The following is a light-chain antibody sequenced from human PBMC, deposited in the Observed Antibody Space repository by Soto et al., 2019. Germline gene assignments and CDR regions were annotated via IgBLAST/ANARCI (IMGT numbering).Light chain of an antibody. V-gene: IGLV2-14*01. CDR2: DVS. CDR1: SSDVRTYNY. Sequence: QSVLTQPASVSGSPGQSITISCTGTSSDVRTYNYVSWYQQHPGKAPKLLIYDVSTRPSGISNRFSGSKSGNTASLTISGPQSEDEADYYCSSYATSSTLFGTGTKVTVL. CDR3: SSYATSSTL. J-gene: IGLJ1*01.